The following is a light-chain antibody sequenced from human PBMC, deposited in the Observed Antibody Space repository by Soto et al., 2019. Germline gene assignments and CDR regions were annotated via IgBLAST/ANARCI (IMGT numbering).Light chain of an antibody. Sequence: DIQMTQSPSSLSASVGDRITITCRASQGIGNDLGWYQQKPGNAPKCLIFAASSLQSGVPSRFRGSESGTEFTLTISSQQPEDFATYYCQQYNSYPRTFGGGTKVEVK. CDR3: QQYNSYPRT. CDR2: AAS. V-gene: IGKV1-17*01. CDR1: QGIGND. J-gene: IGKJ4*01.